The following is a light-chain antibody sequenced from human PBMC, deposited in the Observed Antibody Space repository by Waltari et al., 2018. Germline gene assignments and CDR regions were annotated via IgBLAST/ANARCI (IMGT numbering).Light chain of an antibody. J-gene: IGKJ1*01. Sequence: EIVMTQSPATLPMSPGESVIFSCRASQSVSNNLAWFQQKPGQAPRLLIYDASTRATGVPVRFSGSGSGTEFTLTISSLQSEDFAVYYCQQYSEWPRTFGQGTKVEI. CDR3: QQYSEWPRT. V-gene: IGKV3-15*01. CDR2: DAS. CDR1: QSVSNN.